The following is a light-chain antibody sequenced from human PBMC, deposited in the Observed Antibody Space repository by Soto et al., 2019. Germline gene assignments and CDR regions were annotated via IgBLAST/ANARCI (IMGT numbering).Light chain of an antibody. Sequence: DIQMTQSPYTLSASVGDRVTTTCRASQSIGTRLAWYQQKPGRAPKLLIYKASTLDSGVPSRFSGSGYGTEFILTISSLQPDYFATYYCQQYGHYPTFGPGTKVEIK. V-gene: IGKV1-5*03. CDR3: QQYGHYPT. CDR1: QSIGTR. J-gene: IGKJ3*01. CDR2: KAS.